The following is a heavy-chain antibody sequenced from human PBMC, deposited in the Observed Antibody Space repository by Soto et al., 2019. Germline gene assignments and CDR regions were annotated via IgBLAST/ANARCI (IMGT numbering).Heavy chain of an antibody. J-gene: IGHJ3*02. V-gene: IGHV3-30-3*01. CDR3: ARGYSSSPDAFDI. CDR2: ISYDGSNK. CDR1: GFTFSSYA. Sequence: GGSLRLSCAASGFTFSSYAMHWVRQAPGKGLEWVAVISYDGSNKYYADSVKGRFTISRDNSKNTLYLQMNSLRAEDTAVYYCARGYSSSPDAFDIWGQGTMVTVSS. D-gene: IGHD6-6*01.